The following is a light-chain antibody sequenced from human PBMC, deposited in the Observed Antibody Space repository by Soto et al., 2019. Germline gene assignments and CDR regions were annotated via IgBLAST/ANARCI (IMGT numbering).Light chain of an antibody. V-gene: IGKV3-15*01. Sequence: EMVMTQSPASLSVSPGETATLSCRASQSISNSLAWYQQNPGQAPGLLIYGASTRATGIPASFSSSMSGTEFTLTISSLHSEDSALYYCQQYNNWSPRTFGQGTKLEIK. CDR3: QQYNNWSPRT. J-gene: IGKJ2*01. CDR2: GAS. CDR1: QSISNS.